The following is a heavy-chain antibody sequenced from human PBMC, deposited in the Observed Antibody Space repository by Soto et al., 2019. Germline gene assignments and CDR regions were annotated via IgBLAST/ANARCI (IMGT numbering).Heavy chain of an antibody. Sequence: PSETLSLTCAVYGGSFSGYYWSWIRQPPGKGLEWIGEINHSGSTNYNPSLKSRVTISVDTSKNQFSLKLSSVTAADTAVYYCARKAVTIFGVVILRNWFDPWGQGTLVTVSS. CDR3: ARKAVTIFGVVILRNWFDP. V-gene: IGHV4-34*01. D-gene: IGHD3-3*01. CDR1: GGSFSGYY. J-gene: IGHJ5*02. CDR2: INHSGST.